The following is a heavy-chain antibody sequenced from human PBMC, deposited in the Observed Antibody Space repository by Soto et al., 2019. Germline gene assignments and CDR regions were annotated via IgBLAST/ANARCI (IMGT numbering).Heavy chain of an antibody. CDR2: IGGSVGST. CDR1: GFTFTNYA. D-gene: IGHD3-10*01. CDR3: AKDSMIRGVNGVDV. Sequence: GGSLRLSCAASGFTFTNYAMTWVRQAPGKGLEWVSSIGGSVGSTFYADSVKGRFTISRDNSKSTLYLQVNSLRVDDTAVYYCAKDSMIRGVNGVDVWGQGTTVTVSS. J-gene: IGHJ6*02. V-gene: IGHV3-23*01.